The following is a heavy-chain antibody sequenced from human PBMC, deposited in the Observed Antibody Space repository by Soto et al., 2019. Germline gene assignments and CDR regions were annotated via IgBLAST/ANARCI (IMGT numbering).Heavy chain of an antibody. CDR3: ATSYGSGYRAFDS. J-gene: IGHJ4*02. CDR1: GDTFSFYT. D-gene: IGHD3-10*01. CDR2: INPILSMS. V-gene: IGHV1-69*02. Sequence: QVQLVQSGAEVKKPGSSVKVSCNASGDTFSFYTINWVRQAPGVGLEWVGRINPILSMSNYAQKFQGRVTMTADESTNTAYMELRSLRSEDTAMYFCATSYGSGYRAFDSWGQGALVTVSS.